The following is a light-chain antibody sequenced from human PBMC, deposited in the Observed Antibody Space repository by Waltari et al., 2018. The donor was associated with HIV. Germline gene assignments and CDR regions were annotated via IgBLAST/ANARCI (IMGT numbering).Light chain of an antibody. V-gene: IGKV1-5*03. CDR2: KSS. CDR1: LSVNTW. Sequence: ILMTQSPSTLSAFVVDRVLITCRASLSVNTWLAWYQQKPGRPPKLLIYKSSILQVGVPTRFSGSGSGTKFTLTITSLQPDDFATYYCQQYDSDPSFGQGTRL. CDR3: QQYDSDPS. J-gene: IGKJ5*01.